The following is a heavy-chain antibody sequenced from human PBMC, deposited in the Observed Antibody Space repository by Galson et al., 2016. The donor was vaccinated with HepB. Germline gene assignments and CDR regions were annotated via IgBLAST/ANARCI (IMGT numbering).Heavy chain of an antibody. CDR3: ARVIHLGRGMDV. CDR1: GDSVSNNAAA. J-gene: IGHJ6*02. Sequence: CAISGDSVSNNAAAWIWIRQSPSRGLEWLGRTYYRSQWHSDYAVSVKSRITIYSDTSKNLFSLQLNSVTPEGTAVYYCARVIHLGRGMDVWGHGTTVTVSS. V-gene: IGHV6-1*01. D-gene: IGHD5-18*01. CDR2: TYYRSQWHS.